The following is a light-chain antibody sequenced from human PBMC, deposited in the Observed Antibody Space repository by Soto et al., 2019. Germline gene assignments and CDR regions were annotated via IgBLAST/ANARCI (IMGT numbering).Light chain of an antibody. Sequence: DIQITQTPSSLSASVGDRVTITCRASQSITGCLNWYQQKPGKAPKLLIYAASSLQSGVPSRFSGSGSGTDFTLTISSLQRDDFATYFCQESLGIPYTFGQGTRLETK. CDR1: QSITGC. CDR3: QESLGIPYT. V-gene: IGKV1-39*01. J-gene: IGKJ2*01. CDR2: AAS.